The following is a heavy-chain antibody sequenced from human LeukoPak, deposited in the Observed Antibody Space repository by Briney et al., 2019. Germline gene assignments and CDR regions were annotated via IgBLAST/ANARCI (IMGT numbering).Heavy chain of an antibody. D-gene: IGHD6-19*01. CDR2: IYYSGST. Sequence: SETLSLTCTVSGGSISSYYWSWIRQPPGKGLEWIGYIYYSGSTNYNPSLNRQVTISVDTSKNQFSLKLSSVTAADTAVYYCARAFVSSGVAWEYYFDYWGQGTLVTVSS. CDR3: ARAFVSSGVAWEYYFDY. CDR1: GGSISSYY. J-gene: IGHJ4*02. V-gene: IGHV4-59*01.